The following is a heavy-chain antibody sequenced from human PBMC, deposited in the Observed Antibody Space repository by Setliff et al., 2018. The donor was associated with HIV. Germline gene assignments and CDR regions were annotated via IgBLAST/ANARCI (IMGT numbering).Heavy chain of an antibody. V-gene: IGHV4-38-2*02. CDR3: ARAGSAAASPLDY. D-gene: IGHD6-6*01. Sequence: SETLSLTCTVSGYSISIGYYWGWIRQPPGKGLEWIGSIYHSGSTYYNPSLKSRVTISIDTSKNQFSLKLTSVTAADTAVYYCARAGSAAASPLDYWGQGTLVTVSS. CDR2: IYHSGST. CDR1: GYSISIGYY. J-gene: IGHJ4*02.